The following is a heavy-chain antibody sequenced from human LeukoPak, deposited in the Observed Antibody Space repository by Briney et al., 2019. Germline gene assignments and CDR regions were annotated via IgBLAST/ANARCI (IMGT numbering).Heavy chain of an antibody. CDR3: ARDGAAAAGFDY. CDR1: GFTFSNYG. CDR2: ISYDGSNK. V-gene: IGHV3-30*03. Sequence: PGGSLRLSCAASGFTFSNYGIHWVRQAPGKGLEWVAVISYDGSNKYYADSVKGRFTISRDNSKNTLYLQMNSLRAEDTAVYYCARDGAAAAGFDYWGQGTLVTVSS. J-gene: IGHJ4*02. D-gene: IGHD6-13*01.